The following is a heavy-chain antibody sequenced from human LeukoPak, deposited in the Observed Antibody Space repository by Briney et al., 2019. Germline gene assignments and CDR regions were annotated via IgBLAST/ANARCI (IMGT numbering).Heavy chain of an antibody. D-gene: IGHD1-14*01. Sequence: ASVKVSCKASGYTFTNYGISWVRQAPGQGLEWMGWIRAYNGNTNYAQKLQGRVTMTTDTSTSTAYMELRSLRSDDTAVYYCAMCRFRTDYMDVWGKGTTVTISS. CDR2: IRAYNGNT. CDR3: AMCRFRTDYMDV. V-gene: IGHV1-18*01. CDR1: GYTFTNYG. J-gene: IGHJ6*03.